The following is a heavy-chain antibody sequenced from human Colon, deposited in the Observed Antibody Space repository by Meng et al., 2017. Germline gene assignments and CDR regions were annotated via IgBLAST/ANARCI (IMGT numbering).Heavy chain of an antibody. CDR2: IVPNSGDT. D-gene: IGHD2-15*01. CDR1: GYTFSDCY. Sequence: GQLGQSGTEVKRPGASVKVSCTASGYTFSDCYIHWVRQAPGQGLEWMGWIVPNSGDTNYAQKFQGRVTMTRDTSISTTYMELSRLTSDDTAVYYCARSTPSLDYWGQGTLVTVFS. J-gene: IGHJ4*02. V-gene: IGHV1-2*02. CDR3: ARSTPSLDY.